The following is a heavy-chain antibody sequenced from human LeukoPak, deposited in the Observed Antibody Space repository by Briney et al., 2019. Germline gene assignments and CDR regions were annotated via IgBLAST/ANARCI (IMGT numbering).Heavy chain of an antibody. J-gene: IGHJ4*02. CDR1: GFTFSSYS. V-gene: IGHV3-7*01. D-gene: IGHD1-26*01. Sequence: GGSLRLSCAASGFTFSSYSMNWVRQAPGKGLEWVANIKQDGSEKYYVDSVKGRFTISRDNAKNSLYLQMNSLRAEDTAVYYCAREPVSVGAIYFGDYWGQGTLVTVSS. CDR2: IKQDGSEK. CDR3: AREPVSVGAIYFGDY.